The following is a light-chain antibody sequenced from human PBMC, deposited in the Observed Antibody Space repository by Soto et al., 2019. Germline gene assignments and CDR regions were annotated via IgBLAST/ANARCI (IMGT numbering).Light chain of an antibody. CDR1: TGAVTSGHY. CDR2: DTS. V-gene: IGLV7-46*01. J-gene: IGLJ2*01. CDR3: LLTYSDARAGV. Sequence: QAVVTQEPSLTVSPGGTVTLTCGSSTGAVTSGHYPYWFQQTPGQAPRTLIYDTSNKHSWTPARFSGSLLGGKAALTLSGAQPEDEAEYYCLLTYSDARAGVFGGGTKVTVL.